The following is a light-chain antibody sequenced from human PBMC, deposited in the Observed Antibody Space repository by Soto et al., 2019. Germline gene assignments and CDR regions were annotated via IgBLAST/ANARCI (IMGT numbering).Light chain of an antibody. CDR1: QSIHSW. CDR2: RAS. V-gene: IGKV1-5*03. J-gene: IGKJ2*01. Sequence: DFQMTQSPSTLSASVGDRVTITCRASQSIHSWLAWYQQNPGTTPKLLIYRASTLQSGVPSRFAGSGSGTEFTLTNNNFQPDDYASYFCQQYTAHPYTFGQGTKLEIK. CDR3: QQYTAHPYT.